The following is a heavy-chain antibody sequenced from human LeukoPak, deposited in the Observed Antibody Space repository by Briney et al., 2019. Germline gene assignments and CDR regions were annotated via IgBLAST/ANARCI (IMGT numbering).Heavy chain of an antibody. V-gene: IGHV3-53*01. CDR2: TYNGGST. J-gene: IGHJ4*02. D-gene: IGHD5-24*01. CDR3: ARDPPATPFGY. CDR1: GFAVSSKY. Sequence: GGSLRLSCAASGFAVSSKYMTWVRQVPGKGLEWVSVTYNGGSTYYADSVKGRFTISRDNSKNTLYLQMNSLRAEDTAVYYCARDPPATPFGYWGQGTLVTVSS.